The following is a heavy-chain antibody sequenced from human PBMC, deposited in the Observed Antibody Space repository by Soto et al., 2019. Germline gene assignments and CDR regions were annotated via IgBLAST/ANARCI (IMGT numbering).Heavy chain of an antibody. CDR3: ARQRGYNYGLYNWFDP. Sequence: SETLSLTCTVSCGLVSSTTYYWGWIRQPPVKGLEWIGTIYYLGSTYYNPSLKSRVTISADTSKNQFSLKLSSVTAADTAMYYCARQRGYNYGLYNWFDPWGQGTLVTVSS. CDR1: CGLVSSTTYY. D-gene: IGHD5-18*01. J-gene: IGHJ5*02. V-gene: IGHV4-39*01. CDR2: IYYLGST.